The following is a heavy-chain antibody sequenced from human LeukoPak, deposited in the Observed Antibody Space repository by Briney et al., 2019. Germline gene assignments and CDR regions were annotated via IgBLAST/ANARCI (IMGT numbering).Heavy chain of an antibody. J-gene: IGHJ3*01. V-gene: IGHV3-15*01. D-gene: IGHD7-27*01. CDR1: GFTISNAW. CDR2: IKTKMLGGVI. CDR3: TIDTLSNWDDSFAV. Sequence: GGSLRLSCTVSGFTISNAWMTWVRQAPGKGLEWVGRIKTKMLGGVINYAAPVKGRFTISRDDSKDTFYLQMNMLTTEDTAVYYCTIDTLSNWDDSFAVWGQGTMVTVSS.